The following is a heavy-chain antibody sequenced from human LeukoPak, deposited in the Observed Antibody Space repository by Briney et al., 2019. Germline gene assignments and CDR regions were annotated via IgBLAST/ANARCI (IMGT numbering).Heavy chain of an antibody. CDR3: AREGRSGYDLTGYYGMDV. V-gene: IGHV3-48*03. Sequence: GGSLRLSCAASGFTFSTYEMNWVRQAPGKGLEWVSYIGSSNTICYADSVKGRFTISRDNAKNSLYLQMNSLRAEDTAVYYCAREGRSGYDLTGYYGMDVWGKGTTVTVSS. CDR1: GFTFSTYE. J-gene: IGHJ6*04. D-gene: IGHD5-12*01. CDR2: IGSSNTI.